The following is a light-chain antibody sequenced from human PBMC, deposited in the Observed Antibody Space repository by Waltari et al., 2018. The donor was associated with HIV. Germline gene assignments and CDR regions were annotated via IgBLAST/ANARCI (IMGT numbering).Light chain of an antibody. J-gene: IGLJ3*02. CDR2: GNS. V-gene: IGLV1-40*01. CDR1: SSNIGADYH. CDR3: QSYDRSLSAWV. Sequence: QSVLAQPPSVSGAPGQRVTISCTGSSSNIGADYHVYWSQHLPGTAPKLLISGNSNRPSGVPNRFSGSKSDTSASLAITGLQAEDEADYYCQSYDRSLSAWVFGGGTRLNVL.